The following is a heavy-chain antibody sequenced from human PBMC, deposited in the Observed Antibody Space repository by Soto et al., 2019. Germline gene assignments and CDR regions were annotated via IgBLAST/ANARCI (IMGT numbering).Heavy chain of an antibody. J-gene: IGHJ4*02. V-gene: IGHV1-69*01. D-gene: IGHD3-16*01. CDR3: TRSAGPGGVMGGFDY. CDR1: GGTFNMYA. Sequence: QVQLVQSGAELKKPGSAVKVSCKASGGTFNMYAMNWVRQAPGQGPEWMVWTIPALETTNYAQKFQGRVTITVYESTNTAYLSLSSLTADDTAVYYCTRSAGPGGVMGGFDYWGQGTLVSVSS. CDR2: TIPALETT.